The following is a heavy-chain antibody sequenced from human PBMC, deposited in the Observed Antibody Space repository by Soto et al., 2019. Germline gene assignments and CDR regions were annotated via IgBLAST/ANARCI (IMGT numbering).Heavy chain of an antibody. CDR3: ARHGYNYGGGYFDY. CDR1: GVTVSSNN. Sequence: EVQLVESGGGLVQPGGSLRLSCAASGVTVSSNNMSWVPRAPGKVLEWVSVIYSGGSTYYADSVKGRVTISRDNSKITLYLQMNSLRAEDTAVYYCARHGYNYGGGYFDYLGQGTLVTVSS. J-gene: IGHJ4*02. CDR2: IYSGGST. V-gene: IGHV3-66*04. D-gene: IGHD5-18*01.